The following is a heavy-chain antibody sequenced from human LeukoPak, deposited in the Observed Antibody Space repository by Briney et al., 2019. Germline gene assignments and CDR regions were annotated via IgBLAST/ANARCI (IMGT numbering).Heavy chain of an antibody. CDR2: ISGRRDST. Sequence: GGSLRLSCAASGFTFSSYGMSWVRQAPGKGLEWVSTISGRRDSTSYADSVKGRFTISRDNAKNSLYLQMNSLRAEDTAVYYCARVGERYSYGLADYWGQGTLVTVSS. CDR3: ARVGERYSYGLADY. J-gene: IGHJ4*02. D-gene: IGHD5-18*01. V-gene: IGHV3-23*01. CDR1: GFTFSSYG.